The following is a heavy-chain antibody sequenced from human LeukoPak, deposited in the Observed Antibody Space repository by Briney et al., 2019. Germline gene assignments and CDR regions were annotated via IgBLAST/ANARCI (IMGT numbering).Heavy chain of an antibody. Sequence: GGSLRLSCTTPKFNFHNYGLTWVRQAPGKELEWVSSISGSGGSTQYAASVQGRFTISRDNSKNTLYLQMNSLRAEDTAVYYCARGYSSGWYNFDYWGQGTLVTVSS. D-gene: IGHD6-19*01. CDR3: ARGYSSGWYNFDY. V-gene: IGHV3-23*01. CDR1: KFNFHNYG. CDR2: ISGSGGST. J-gene: IGHJ4*02.